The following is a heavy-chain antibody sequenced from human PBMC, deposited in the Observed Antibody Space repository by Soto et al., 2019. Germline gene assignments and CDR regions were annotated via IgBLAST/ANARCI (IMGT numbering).Heavy chain of an antibody. CDR2: ISSSSSYI. CDR3: ARRARPDFYYMDV. CDR1: GFTFSSYS. V-gene: IGHV3-21*01. Sequence: GGSLRLSCAASGFTFSSYSMNWVRQAPGKGLEWVSSISSSSSYIYYADSVKGRFTISRDNSKNTLYLQMGSLRPEDMAVYYCARRARPDFYYMDVWGKGTTVTVSS. J-gene: IGHJ6*03. D-gene: IGHD6-6*01.